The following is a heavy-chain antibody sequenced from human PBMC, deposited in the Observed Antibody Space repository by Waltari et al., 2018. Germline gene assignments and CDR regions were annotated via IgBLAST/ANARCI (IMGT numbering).Heavy chain of an antibody. J-gene: IGHJ4*02. CDR3: AKLMRDILTGPDY. CDR2: LSSSGNGK. V-gene: IGHV3-23*01. Sequence: EVQLLESGGGLVQPGRPLRLTCVASGFTLSDYAMSWVRQAPGKGLEWCQNLSSSGNGKYYADSVKGRFSIARDTSKNTLYLHMSSLRVEDTAVYYCAKLMRDILTGPDYWGQGTLVTVSS. D-gene: IGHD3-9*01. CDR1: GFTLSDYA.